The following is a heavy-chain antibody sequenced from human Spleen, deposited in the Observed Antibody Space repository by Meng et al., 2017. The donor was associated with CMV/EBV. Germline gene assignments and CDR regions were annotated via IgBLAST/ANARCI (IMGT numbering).Heavy chain of an antibody. V-gene: IGHV3-21*01. J-gene: IGHJ4*02. D-gene: IGHD3-3*01. CDR1: GFPFNSYS. Sequence: SGFPFNSYSRTWVRQAPGKGLEWVSSISSSSTYIYYAESLKGRFSISRDNAENSLYLQMNSLRAEDTAVYYCAREANLGVVIYFDYWGQGIPVTVSS. CDR3: AREANLGVVIYFDY. CDR2: ISSSSTYI.